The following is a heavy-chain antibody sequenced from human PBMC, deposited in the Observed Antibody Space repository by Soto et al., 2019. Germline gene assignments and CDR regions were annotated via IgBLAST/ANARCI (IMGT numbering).Heavy chain of an antibody. Sequence: PVVSLRLSCSASVFTFSDCYISLILQAPGKGLEWVSYISSSGSTIYYADSVKGRFNISRDNAKNSLYLQMNSLRAEDTAVYYCESDNVQRILEQWGQGTLVNVSS. D-gene: IGHD3-10*01. J-gene: IGHJ4*02. CDR3: ESDNVQRILEQ. CDR1: VFTFSDCY. CDR2: ISSSGSTI. V-gene: IGHV3-11*01.